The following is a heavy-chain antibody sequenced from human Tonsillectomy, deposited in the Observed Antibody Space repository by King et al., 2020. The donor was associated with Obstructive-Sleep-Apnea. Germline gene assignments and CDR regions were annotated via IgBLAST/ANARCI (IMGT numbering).Heavy chain of an antibody. V-gene: IGHV3-23*04. Sequence: VQLVESGGGLVQPGGSLRLSCAASGFTFSSYAMSWVRQAPGKGLEWVSAISGSGGSTYYADSVKGRFTISRDNSKNTLYLQMNSLRAEDTAVYYCAKDLSPAAILSYKDAFDIWGQGTMVTVSS. J-gene: IGHJ3*02. CDR1: GFTFSSYA. D-gene: IGHD2-2*02. CDR3: AKDLSPAAILSYKDAFDI. CDR2: ISGSGGST.